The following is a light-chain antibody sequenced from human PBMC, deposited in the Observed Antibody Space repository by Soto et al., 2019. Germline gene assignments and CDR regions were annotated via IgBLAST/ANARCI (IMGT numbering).Light chain of an antibody. CDR1: QSISSW. J-gene: IGKJ1*01. Sequence: QMTQSPLTLCETVGHRATITCRASQSISSWLAWYQQKPGKAPKLLIYKAASLESGVPSRFSGSGSGTEFTLTISSLQPDDFATYYCQQYNSYFWTFGQGTKVEIK. CDR2: KAA. V-gene: IGKV1-5*03. CDR3: QQYNSYFWT.